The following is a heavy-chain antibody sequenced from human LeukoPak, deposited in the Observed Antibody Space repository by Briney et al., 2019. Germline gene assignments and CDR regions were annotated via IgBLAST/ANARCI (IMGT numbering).Heavy chain of an antibody. CDR2: IKQDGSEK. V-gene: IGHV3-7*01. Sequence: GGSLRLSCAASGLTFSSYWMSWVRQAPGKGLEWVANIKQDGSEKYYVDSVKGRFTISRDNAKNSLYLQMNSLRAEDTAVYYCARDDSYGTPFYYYYGMDVWGQGTTVAVSS. D-gene: IGHD5-18*01. CDR1: GLTFSSYW. CDR3: ARDDSYGTPFYYYYGMDV. J-gene: IGHJ6*02.